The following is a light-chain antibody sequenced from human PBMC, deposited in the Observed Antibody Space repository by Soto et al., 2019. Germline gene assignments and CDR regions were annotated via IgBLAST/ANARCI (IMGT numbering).Light chain of an antibody. Sequence: EIMLTQSPSTLSVSPGERVTLNCRASQSVNSKVAWYQQKPGQAPRLLIYGASTRATGIPARFSGSGSGTEFTLTISSLQSEDFAVYYCQQYNYWPPITFGQGTRLEIK. CDR1: QSVNSK. V-gene: IGKV3-15*01. CDR2: GAS. CDR3: QQYNYWPPIT. J-gene: IGKJ5*01.